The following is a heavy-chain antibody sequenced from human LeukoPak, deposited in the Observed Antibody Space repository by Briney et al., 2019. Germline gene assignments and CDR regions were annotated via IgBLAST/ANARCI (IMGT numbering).Heavy chain of an antibody. J-gene: IGHJ4*02. Sequence: GGSLRLSCAASGFTVSDFYMSWVRQAPGKGLEWVSLIYVSGDTYYTDSVKGRFTISRDTSENTLYLQMNSLRVEDTAVYYCARGDYYDSSGIPHWGQGTLVTVSS. CDR1: GFTVSDFY. D-gene: IGHD3-22*01. CDR2: IYVSGDT. CDR3: ARGDYYDSSGIPH. V-gene: IGHV3-53*01.